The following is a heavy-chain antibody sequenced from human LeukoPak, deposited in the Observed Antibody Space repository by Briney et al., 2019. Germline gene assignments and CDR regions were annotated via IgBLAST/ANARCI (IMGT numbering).Heavy chain of an antibody. CDR2: INPNSGGP. CDR1: GYTFTGYY. Sequence: ASVKVSCKASGYTFTGYYMHWVRQAPGQGLEWMGRINPNSGGPNYAQKVQGRVTMTRDTSISTAYMELSRQRSDDTAVYYCARERMYYDFWSGYYRPGRDAFDIWGQGTMVTVSS. V-gene: IGHV1-2*06. CDR3: ARERMYYDFWSGYYRPGRDAFDI. J-gene: IGHJ3*02. D-gene: IGHD3-3*01.